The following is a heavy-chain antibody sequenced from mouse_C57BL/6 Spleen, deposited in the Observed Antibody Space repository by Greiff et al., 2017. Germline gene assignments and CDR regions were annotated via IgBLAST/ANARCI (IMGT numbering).Heavy chain of an antibody. CDR1: GFSLTSYA. CDR2: IWTGGGT. J-gene: IGHJ4*01. V-gene: IGHV2-9-1*01. Sequence: VMLVQSGPGLVAPSQCLSITCTVSGFSLTSYAISWVRQPPGKGLEWIGVIWTGGGTNNNSTLKSRLSISKDNTKSQVFLKMNSLQTYDTARYYCARNLGGYLSYTMDYWGQGTSVTVSS. CDR3: ARNLGGYLSYTMDY. D-gene: IGHD2-2*01.